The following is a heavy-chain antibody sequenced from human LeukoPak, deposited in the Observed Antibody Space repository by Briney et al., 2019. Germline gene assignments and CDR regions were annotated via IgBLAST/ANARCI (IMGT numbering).Heavy chain of an antibody. D-gene: IGHD6-6*01. J-gene: IGHJ5*02. CDR2: INHSGST. Sequence: SETLSLTCAVYGGSFSGYYWSWIRQPPGKGLEWIGEINHSGSTNYNPSLKSRVTISVDTSKNQFSLKLSSVAAADTAVYYCARGVRRSSSFRGNWFDPWGQGTLVTVSS. CDR1: GGSFSGYY. CDR3: ARGVRRSSSFRGNWFDP. V-gene: IGHV4-34*01.